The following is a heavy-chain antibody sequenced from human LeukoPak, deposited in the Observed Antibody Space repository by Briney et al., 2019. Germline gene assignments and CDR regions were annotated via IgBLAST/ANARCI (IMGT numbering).Heavy chain of an antibody. Sequence: SPGGSLRLSCAASGFTFSDYYMSWIRQAPGKGLEWVSYISSSGSTIYYADSVKGRFIISRDNAKNSLYLQMNSLRAEDTAVYYCSTSYSSSWPLDYWGQGTLVTVSS. D-gene: IGHD6-13*01. CDR2: ISSSGSTI. CDR1: GFTFSDYY. J-gene: IGHJ4*02. V-gene: IGHV3-11*01. CDR3: STSYSSSWPLDY.